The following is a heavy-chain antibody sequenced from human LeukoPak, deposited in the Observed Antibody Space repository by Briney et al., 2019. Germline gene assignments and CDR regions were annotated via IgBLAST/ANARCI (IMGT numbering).Heavy chain of an antibody. Sequence: ASVKVSCKASGYTFTSYYMHWVRQAPGQGLEWMGIINPSGGSTSYAQKFQGRVTMTRDMSTSTVYMELSSLRSEDTAVYYCARGRTMIVVARGYFDYWGQGTLVTVSS. V-gene: IGHV1-46*01. CDR1: GYTFTSYY. J-gene: IGHJ4*02. CDR3: ARGRTMIVVARGYFDY. D-gene: IGHD3-22*01. CDR2: INPSGGST.